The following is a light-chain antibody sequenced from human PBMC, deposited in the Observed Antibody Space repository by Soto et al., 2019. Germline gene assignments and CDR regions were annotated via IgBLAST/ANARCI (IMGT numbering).Light chain of an antibody. CDR2: GAS. J-gene: IGKJ1*01. CDR1: QSVSTN. Sequence: EIVMTQSPATLSVSPGKTATLSCRASQSVSTNLAWYQQKPGQAPRLLIYGASTRATGIPARFSGSGSGTEFTLTISSLQSEDFAVYYCQHYNFWPPWTFGQGTTVEIK. V-gene: IGKV3-15*01. CDR3: QHYNFWPPWT.